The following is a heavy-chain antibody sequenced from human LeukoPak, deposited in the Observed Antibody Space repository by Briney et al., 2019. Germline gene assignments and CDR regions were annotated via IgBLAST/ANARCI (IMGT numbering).Heavy chain of an antibody. V-gene: IGHV4-34*01. CDR3: ARLTYYYDSSGYYSERNDAFDI. J-gene: IGHJ3*02. CDR2: INHSGST. CDR1: GVSFSGYY. D-gene: IGHD3-22*01. Sequence: SETLSLTCAVYGVSFSGYYWSWIRQPPGKGLEWIGEINHSGSTNYNPSLKSRVTISVDTSKNQFSLKLSSVTAADTAVYYCARLTYYYDSSGYYSERNDAFDIWGQGTMVTVSS.